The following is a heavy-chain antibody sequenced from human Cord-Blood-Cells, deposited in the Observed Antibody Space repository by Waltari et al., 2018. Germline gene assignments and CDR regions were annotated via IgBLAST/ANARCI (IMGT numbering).Heavy chain of an antibody. CDR3: ARDRSLLDIPCDAFDI. V-gene: IGHV4-38-2*02. CDR2: IYHSGGT. J-gene: IGHJ3*02. CDR1: GYSISRGYY. Sequence: QVQLQESGPGLVKPSETLSLTCTVSGYSISRGYYWGWSRQPPGKGLEWIGSIYHSGGTYYNPSLKSRVTISVDTSKNQFSLKLSSVTAADTAVYYCARDRSLLDIPCDAFDIWGQGTMVTVSS. D-gene: IGHD5-12*01.